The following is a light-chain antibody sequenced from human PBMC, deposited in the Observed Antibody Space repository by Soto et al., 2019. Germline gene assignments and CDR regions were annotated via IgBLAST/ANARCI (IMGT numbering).Light chain of an antibody. Sequence: QSVLTQPASVSGSPGQSITISCTGTSSDVGPYNYVSWYQHHPGRAPKLLIYEVTKRPSGVSNRFSSSKSGNTASLTISGLQAEDEADYYCSSYTTSSTLVFGGGTKLTVL. CDR3: SSYTTSSTLV. J-gene: IGLJ3*02. CDR2: EVT. CDR1: SSDVGPYNY. V-gene: IGLV2-14*01.